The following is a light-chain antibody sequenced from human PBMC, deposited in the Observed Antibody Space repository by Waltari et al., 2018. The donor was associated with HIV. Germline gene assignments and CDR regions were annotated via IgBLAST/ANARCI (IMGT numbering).Light chain of an antibody. CDR1: ISDIGLYDF. CDR2: GVT. J-gene: IGLJ3*02. Sequence: QSALTQPASVSGSPGQSITISCTGTISDIGLYDFVSWYRQYPGKAPQLIIFGVTSRPTWVTSRFSGSKSGNTASLTISGLQAEDEADYYCSSLTLTHTVAFGGGTKVTV. V-gene: IGLV2-14*01. CDR3: SSLTLTHTVA.